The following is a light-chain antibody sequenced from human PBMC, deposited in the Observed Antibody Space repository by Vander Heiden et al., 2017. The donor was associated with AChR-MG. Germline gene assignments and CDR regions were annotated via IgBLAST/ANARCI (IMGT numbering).Light chain of an antibody. CDR1: SSNIGRNV. Sequence: QSVLTQPPSASGTPGQRVTISCSGSSSNIGRNVVNWYQQLPGTAPKLLIYSNKQRPSGVPDRFSGSKSGTSAALAISGRQSEDEANDYCAAWDDSLNGSWLFGGGTKLTVL. J-gene: IGLJ3*02. CDR2: SNK. V-gene: IGLV1-44*01. CDR3: AAWDDSLNGSWL.